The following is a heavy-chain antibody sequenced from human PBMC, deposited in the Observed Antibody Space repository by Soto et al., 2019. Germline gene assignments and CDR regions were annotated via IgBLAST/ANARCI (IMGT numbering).Heavy chain of an antibody. D-gene: IGHD1-26*01. J-gene: IGHJ2*01. Sequence: PGGSLRLSCAASGFTFSSYEMNWVRQAPGKGLEWVSYISSSGSTIYYADSVKGRFTISRDNAKNSLYLQMNSLRAEDTAVYYCARDCSKWELNQGDWYFDLWGRGTLVTVSS. CDR1: GFTFSSYE. V-gene: IGHV3-48*03. CDR3: ARDCSKWELNQGDWYFDL. CDR2: ISSSGSTI.